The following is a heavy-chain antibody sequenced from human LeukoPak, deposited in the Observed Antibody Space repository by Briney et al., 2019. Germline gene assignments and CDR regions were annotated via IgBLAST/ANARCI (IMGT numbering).Heavy chain of an antibody. Sequence: RRSLRLSCATSGFTFSNYGMHWVRQAPGKGLEWVAVISYDGSNKYYADSVKGRFTISRDNSKNTLYLQMNSLRPEDAAVYYCANLPLWGQGTLVTVSS. V-gene: IGHV3-30*18. CDR3: ANLPL. CDR1: GFTFSNYG. J-gene: IGHJ4*02. CDR2: ISYDGSNK.